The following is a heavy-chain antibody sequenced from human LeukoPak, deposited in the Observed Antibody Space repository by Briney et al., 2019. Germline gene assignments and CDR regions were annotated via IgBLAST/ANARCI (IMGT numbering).Heavy chain of an antibody. J-gene: IGHJ4*02. CDR3: ARDQEGFDY. Sequence: ASVKVSCKASGGTFSSYAISWVRQAPGQGLEWMGGIIPIFGTASYAQKFQGRVTVTRDTSTSTVHMELSGLRSEDTAVYYCARDQEGFDYWGQGTLVTVSS. CDR1: GGTFSSYA. CDR2: IIPIFGTA. V-gene: IGHV1-69*05.